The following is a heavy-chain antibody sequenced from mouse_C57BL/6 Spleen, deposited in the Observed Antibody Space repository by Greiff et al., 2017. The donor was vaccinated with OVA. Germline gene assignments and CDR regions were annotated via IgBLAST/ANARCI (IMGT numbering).Heavy chain of an antibody. CDR2: INPNNGGT. CDR3: ARGTGVFAY. D-gene: IGHD4-1*01. Sequence: EVKLQQSGPELVKPGASVKISCKASGYTFTDYYMNWVKQSHGKSLEWIGDINPNNGGTSYNQKFKGKATLTVDKSSSTAYMELRSLTSEDSAVYYCARGTGVFAYWGQGTLVTVSA. J-gene: IGHJ3*01. CDR1: GYTFTDYY. V-gene: IGHV1-26*01.